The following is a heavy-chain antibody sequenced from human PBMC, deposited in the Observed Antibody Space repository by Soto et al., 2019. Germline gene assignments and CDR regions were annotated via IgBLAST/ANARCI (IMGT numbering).Heavy chain of an antibody. CDR1: GYSFTSYW. CDR3: ARPVSDSSSWYFLDY. CDR2: IYPGDSDT. J-gene: IGHJ4*02. Sequence: GESLKISCKGSGYSFTSYWIGWVRQMPGKGLEWMGIIYPGDSDTRYSPSFQGQVTISADKSISTAYLQWSSLKASDTAMYYCARPVSDSSSWYFLDYWGQGTLVTVSS. V-gene: IGHV5-51*01. D-gene: IGHD6-13*01.